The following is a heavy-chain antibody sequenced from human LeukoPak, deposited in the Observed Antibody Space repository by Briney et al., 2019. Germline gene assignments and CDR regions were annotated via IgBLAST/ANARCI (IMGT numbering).Heavy chain of an antibody. D-gene: IGHD6-13*01. J-gene: IGHJ4*02. CDR1: GYTFTSYA. V-gene: IGHV1-3*01. CDR2: INAGNGNT. Sequence: ASVKVSCKASGYTFTSYAMHWVRQAPGQRLEWMGWINAGNGNTKYSQKFQGRVTITRDTSASTAYMELSSLRSEDTAVYYCASSSSSWNYFDYWGQGTLVTVSS. CDR3: ASSSSSWNYFDY.